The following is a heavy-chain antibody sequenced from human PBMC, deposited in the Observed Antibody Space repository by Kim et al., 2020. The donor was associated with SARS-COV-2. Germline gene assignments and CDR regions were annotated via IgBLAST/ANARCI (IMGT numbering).Heavy chain of an antibody. V-gene: IGHV3-66*01. D-gene: IGHD1-26*01. J-gene: IGHJ6*02. Sequence: GGSLRLSCVASGFTVTNNYMNWVRQTPGKGLEWVSVMYSGGVTYYADSVKGRLTISRDNSKNTLYLQMNSLRAEDTAVYYCARRQVTMGAQTMDVWGHGTTVTVSS. CDR1: GFTVTNNY. CDR2: MYSGGVT. CDR3: ARRQVTMGAQTMDV.